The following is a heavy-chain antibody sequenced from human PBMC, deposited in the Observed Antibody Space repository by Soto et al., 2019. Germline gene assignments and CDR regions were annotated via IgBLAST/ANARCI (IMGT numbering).Heavy chain of an antibody. J-gene: IGHJ3*02. V-gene: IGHV3-23*01. CDR3: AKDRGERSGYYDAFDI. Sequence: GGSLRLSCAASGFTFSSYAMSWVRQAPGKGLEWVSAISGSGGSTYYADSVKGRFTISRDNSKNTLYLQMNSLRAEDTAVYYCAKDRGERSGYYDAFDIWGQGTRVTVSS. CDR1: GFTFSSYA. D-gene: IGHD3-3*01. CDR2: ISGSGGST.